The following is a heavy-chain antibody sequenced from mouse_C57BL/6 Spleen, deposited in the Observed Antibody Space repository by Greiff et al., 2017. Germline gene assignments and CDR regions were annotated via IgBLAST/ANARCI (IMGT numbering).Heavy chain of an antibody. CDR2: IYPRSGNT. Sequence: VQLQQSGAELARPGASVKLSCKASGYTFTSYGISWVKQRTGPGLEWIGEIYPRSGNTYYNEKFKGKATLTADKSSSTAYMELRSLTSEDSAVYFCARERSYDYDEGGYAMDYWGQGTSVTVSS. CDR3: ARERSYDYDEGGYAMDY. J-gene: IGHJ4*01. CDR1: GYTFTSYG. D-gene: IGHD2-4*01. V-gene: IGHV1-81*01.